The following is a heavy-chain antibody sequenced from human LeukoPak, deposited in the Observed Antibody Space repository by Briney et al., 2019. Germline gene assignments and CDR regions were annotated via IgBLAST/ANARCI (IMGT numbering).Heavy chain of an antibody. V-gene: IGHV1-46*03. J-gene: IGHJ4*02. Sequence: ASVKGSCKAFGYGFTSYYIHWVRQAPGQGLEWMGIINPSVGGTTYARKFQGSVTMTRDTSTSTVYMELSSLRSEDTAVYYCARHGSGRYYPAEGRVDYWGQGTLVTVSS. CDR2: INPSVGGT. CDR3: ARHGSGRYYPAEGRVDY. D-gene: IGHD3-10*01. CDR1: GYGFTSYY.